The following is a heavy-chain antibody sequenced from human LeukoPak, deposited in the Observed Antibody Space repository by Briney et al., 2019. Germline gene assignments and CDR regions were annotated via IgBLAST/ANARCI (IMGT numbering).Heavy chain of an antibody. J-gene: IGHJ3*02. CDR1: GFTFSSYW. V-gene: IGHV3-7*01. Sequence: GGSLRLSCAASGFTFSSYWMSWVRQARGKGLEWVANIKQDGSEKYYVDSVKGRFTISRDNAKNSLYLQMNSLRAEDTAVYYCARAGQSYYDFWSAPDAFDIWGQGTMVTVSS. CDR3: ARAGQSYYDFWSAPDAFDI. CDR2: IKQDGSEK. D-gene: IGHD3-3*01.